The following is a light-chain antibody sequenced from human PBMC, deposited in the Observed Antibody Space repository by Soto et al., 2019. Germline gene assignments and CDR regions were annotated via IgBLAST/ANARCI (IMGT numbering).Light chain of an antibody. CDR3: QQYYNWTRT. V-gene: IGKV3-15*01. CDR2: GAS. CDR1: QNIHTN. J-gene: IGKJ5*01. Sequence: EIVMTQSPATLSVSPGGRANLSCRAGQNIHTNLAWYQQKPGKAPRLLFYGASTGATGLPARFSGSGYGTELTFTINSMKDEDCEVYYCQQYYNWTRTFGQGTRLEIK.